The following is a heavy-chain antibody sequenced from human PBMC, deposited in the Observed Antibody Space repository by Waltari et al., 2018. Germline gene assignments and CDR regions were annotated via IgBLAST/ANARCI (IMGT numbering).Heavy chain of an antibody. D-gene: IGHD2-2*01. CDR2: IYYSGGD. V-gene: IGHV4-39*07. CDR1: GGSIRSSRYY. J-gene: IGHJ3*02. CDR3: ARDREVVWVEAFEI. Sequence: QLQLQESGPGLVKPSETLSLTCTVSGGSIRSSRYYWGWIRQPPGKGLGGIGSIYYSGGDYDNPARESRGPKSIDPAKDQFSLELSSVTGADTAVYYVARDREVVWVEAFEIWGQGTMVTVAS.